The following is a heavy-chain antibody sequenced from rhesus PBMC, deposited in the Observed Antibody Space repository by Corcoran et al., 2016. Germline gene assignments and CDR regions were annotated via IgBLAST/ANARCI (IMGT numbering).Heavy chain of an antibody. CDR2: INSGGGST. V-gene: IGHV3S5*01. Sequence: EVQLVETGGGLVQPGGALKLSCAASGFTFSSYGLSWVRRGVGWGLEWVAAINSGGGSTYYADSVKGRFTISRDNSKNTLSLQMNSLRAEDTAVYYCAKWAKWYSSGWYDYWGQGVLVTVSS. J-gene: IGHJ4*01. CDR3: AKWAKWYSSGWYDY. D-gene: IGHD6-31*01. CDR1: GFTFSSYG.